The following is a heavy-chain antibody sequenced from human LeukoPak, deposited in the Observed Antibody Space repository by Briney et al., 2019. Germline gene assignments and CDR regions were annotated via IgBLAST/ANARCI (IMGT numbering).Heavy chain of an antibody. V-gene: IGHV3-30-3*01. J-gene: IGHJ4*02. D-gene: IGHD6-13*01. CDR1: GFTFSSYA. Sequence: GSLRLSCAASGFTFSSYAMHWVRPAPGKGLEWVAVISYDGSNKYYADSVKGRFTISRDNSKNTLYLQMNSLRAEDTAVYYCARGRYSSSWYPFDYWGQGTLVTVSS. CDR3: ARGRYSSSWYPFDY. CDR2: ISYDGSNK.